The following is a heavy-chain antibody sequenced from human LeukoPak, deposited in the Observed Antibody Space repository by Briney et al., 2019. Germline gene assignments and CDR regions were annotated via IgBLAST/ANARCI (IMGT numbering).Heavy chain of an antibody. V-gene: IGHV3-11*01. CDR2: VSGSDGNI. J-gene: IGHJ6*02. Sequence: GGSQRLSCAASGFTFSDYYMSWIRQAPGKGLEWVSFVSGSDGNINYADSVKGRFTISRDNAKNSLYLQMNSLGAEDTAVYYCARANYGMDVWGQGTTVTVSS. CDR1: GFTFSDYY. CDR3: ARANYGMDV.